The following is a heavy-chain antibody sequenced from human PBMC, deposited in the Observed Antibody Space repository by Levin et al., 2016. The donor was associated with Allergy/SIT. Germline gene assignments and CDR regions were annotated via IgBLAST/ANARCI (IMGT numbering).Heavy chain of an antibody. CDR1: GYSFTSYW. V-gene: IGHV5-10-1*01. J-gene: IGHJ6*02. Sequence: GESLKISCNGSGYSFTSYWITWVRQMPGKGLEWMGRIDPTDSYTNYSPSFQGHVTFSADKSIGTAYLQWSSLKASDTAMYYCARPGVLCSGGSCYSYYYGMDVWGQGTTVTVSS. D-gene: IGHD2-15*01. CDR3: ARPGVLCSGGSCYSYYYGMDV. CDR2: IDPTDSYT.